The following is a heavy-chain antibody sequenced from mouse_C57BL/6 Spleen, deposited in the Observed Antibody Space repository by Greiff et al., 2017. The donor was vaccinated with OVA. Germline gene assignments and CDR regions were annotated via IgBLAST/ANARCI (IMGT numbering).Heavy chain of an antibody. CDR1: GFTFSDAW. CDR3: TRGSNYVWWYFDV. V-gene: IGHV6-6*01. D-gene: IGHD2-5*01. J-gene: IGHJ1*03. CDR2: IRNKANNHAT. Sequence: EVKLMESGGGLVQPGGSMKLSCAASGFTFSDAWMDWVRQSPEKGLEWVAEIRNKANNHATYYAESVKGRFTISRDDSKSSVYLQMNSLRAEDTGIYYCTRGSNYVWWYFDVWGTGTTVTVSS.